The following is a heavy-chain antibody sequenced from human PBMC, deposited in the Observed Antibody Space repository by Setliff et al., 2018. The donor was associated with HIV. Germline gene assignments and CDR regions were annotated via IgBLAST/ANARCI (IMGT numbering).Heavy chain of an antibody. CDR2: VRRKAYGGTT. V-gene: IGHV3-49*03. Sequence: GESLKISCKGSGYSFGDYAMNWFRQAPGKGLEWVGFVRRKAYGGTTEYAASVKGRFTISRDDSKSIAYLQMNSLKTEDTAVYYCTRECSGTSCYERVGFDYWGQGTLVTVSS. CDR1: GYSFGDYA. CDR3: TRECSGTSCYERVGFDY. J-gene: IGHJ4*02. D-gene: IGHD2-2*01.